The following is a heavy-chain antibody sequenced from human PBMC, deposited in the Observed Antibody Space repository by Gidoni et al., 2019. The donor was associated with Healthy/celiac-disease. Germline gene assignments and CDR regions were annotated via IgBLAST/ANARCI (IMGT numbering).Heavy chain of an antibody. CDR2: INHSGST. Sequence: QVQLQQWGAGLLKPSETLSLTCAVYGGSFSGYYWSWIRQPPGKGLEWIGEINHSGSTNYNPSLKSRVTIAVDTSKNQFSLKLSSVTAADTAVYYCARVPGVGAKATDAFDIWGQGTMVTVSS. CDR1: GGSFSGYY. V-gene: IGHV4-34*01. J-gene: IGHJ3*02. CDR3: ARVPGVGAKATDAFDI. D-gene: IGHD1-26*01.